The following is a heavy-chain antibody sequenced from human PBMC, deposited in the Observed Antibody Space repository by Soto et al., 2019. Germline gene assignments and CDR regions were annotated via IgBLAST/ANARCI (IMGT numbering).Heavy chain of an antibody. CDR1: GFTLSGYA. V-gene: IGHV3-64*01. CDR2: ISSNGVGT. CDR3: ARRARPDFQYMDV. Sequence: EVQLAESGGGLAQPGGSLRLSCAASGFTLSGYAMDWVRQAPGKGLEYVSGISSNGVGTYYANSVQGRFTISRDNSKNTVYLQMGSLRPEDMAVYYCARRARPDFQYMDVWGKGTTVTVSS. D-gene: IGHD6-6*01. J-gene: IGHJ6*03.